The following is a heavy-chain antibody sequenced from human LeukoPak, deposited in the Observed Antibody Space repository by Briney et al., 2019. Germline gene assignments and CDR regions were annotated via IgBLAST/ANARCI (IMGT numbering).Heavy chain of an antibody. CDR3: AKDEEVVVAAIDY. D-gene: IGHD2-15*01. Sequence: GGSLRLSCAASGFTFSSYAMHWVRQAPGKGLEWVAVISYDGSNKYYADSVRGRFTISRDNSKNTLYLQMNSLRAEDTAVYYCAKDEEVVVAAIDYWGQGTLVTVSS. CDR1: GFTFSSYA. CDR2: ISYDGSNK. J-gene: IGHJ4*02. V-gene: IGHV3-30*04.